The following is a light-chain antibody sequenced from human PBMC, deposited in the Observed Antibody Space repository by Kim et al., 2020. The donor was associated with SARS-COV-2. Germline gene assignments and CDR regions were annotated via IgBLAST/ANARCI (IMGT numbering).Light chain of an antibody. Sequence: SGSPGQTASITCSGDKLGDKYACWYQQKPGQSPVLVIYQDSKRPSGIPERFSGSNSGNTATLTISGTQAMDEADYYCQAWDSSTAVFGTGPKFTVL. V-gene: IGLV3-1*01. CDR2: QDS. CDR3: QAWDSSTAV. CDR1: KLGDKY. J-gene: IGLJ1*01.